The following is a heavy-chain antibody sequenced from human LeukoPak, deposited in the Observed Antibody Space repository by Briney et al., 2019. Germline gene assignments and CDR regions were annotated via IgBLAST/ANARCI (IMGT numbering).Heavy chain of an antibody. J-gene: IGHJ2*01. CDR2: ISSSGSTI. D-gene: IGHD2-15*01. Sequence: KAGGSLRLSCAASGFTFSDYYMSWIRRAPGKGLEWVSYISSSGSTIYYADSVKGRFTISRDNAKNSLYLQMNSLRAEDTAVYYCAREVGVVAATRTSWYFDLWGRGTLVTVSS. CDR1: GFTFSDYY. V-gene: IGHV3-11*01. CDR3: AREVGVVAATRTSWYFDL.